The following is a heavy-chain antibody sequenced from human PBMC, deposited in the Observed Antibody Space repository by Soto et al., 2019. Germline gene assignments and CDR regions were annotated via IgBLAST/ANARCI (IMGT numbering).Heavy chain of an antibody. CDR3: ARVSYDILTGYYFDY. Sequence: SETLSLTCTVSGGSISSYYWSWIRQPPGKGLELIGYIYYSGSTNYNPSLKSRVTISVDTSKNQFSLKLSSVTAADTAVYYCARVSYDILTGYYFDYWGQGTLVTVSS. J-gene: IGHJ4*02. D-gene: IGHD3-9*01. CDR2: IYYSGST. CDR1: GGSISSYY. V-gene: IGHV4-59*01.